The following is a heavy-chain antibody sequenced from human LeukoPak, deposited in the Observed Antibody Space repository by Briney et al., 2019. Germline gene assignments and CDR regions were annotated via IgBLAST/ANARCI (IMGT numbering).Heavy chain of an antibody. CDR3: ARRPIVGSPLGGMDV. CDR1: GGSISSSSYY. D-gene: IGHD1-26*01. CDR2: IYYSGST. J-gene: IGHJ6*02. V-gene: IGHV4-39*07. Sequence: SETLSLTCTVSGGSISSSSYYWGWIRQPPGKGLEWIGSIYYSGSTYYNPSLKSRVTISVDKSKNQFSLKLSSVTAADTAVYYCARRPIVGSPLGGMDVWGQGTTVTVSS.